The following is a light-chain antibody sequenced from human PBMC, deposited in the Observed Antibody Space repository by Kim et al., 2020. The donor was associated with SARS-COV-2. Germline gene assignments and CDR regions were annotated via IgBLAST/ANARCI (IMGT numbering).Light chain of an antibody. CDR3: QQYGSSPQT. CDR1: QSVSSNY. J-gene: IGKJ1*01. V-gene: IGKV3-20*01. CDR2: DAS. Sequence: EIVLTQSTGTLSLSPGERATLSCRASQSVSSNYLAWYRQKPGQAPRLLIFDASSRATGIPDRFTGSGSGTDFTLTISRLEPEDFVVYYCQQYGSSPQTFGQGTKVDIK.